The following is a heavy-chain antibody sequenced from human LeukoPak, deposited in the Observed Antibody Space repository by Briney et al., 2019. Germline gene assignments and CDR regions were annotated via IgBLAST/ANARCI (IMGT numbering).Heavy chain of an antibody. Sequence: PGGSLRLSCAASGFTFSSYSMNWVRQAPGKGLEWVSSISSSSSYIYYADSVKGRFTISRDNAKNSLYLQMNSLRAEDTAVYYCARGDGGAAGYDYWGQGTLVTLSS. D-gene: IGHD1-26*01. CDR2: ISSSSSYI. CDR1: GFTFSSYS. V-gene: IGHV3-21*01. CDR3: ARGDGGAAGYDY. J-gene: IGHJ4*02.